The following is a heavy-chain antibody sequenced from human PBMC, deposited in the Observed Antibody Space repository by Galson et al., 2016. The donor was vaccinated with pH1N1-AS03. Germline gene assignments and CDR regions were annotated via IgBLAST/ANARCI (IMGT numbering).Heavy chain of an antibody. CDR1: GYTFTTYD. CDR3: ARGVVDCSGPACSGTLRFDP. CDR2: MNPDSGNT. V-gene: IGHV1-8*03. Sequence: SVKVSCKASGYTFTTYDINWVRQAPGQGLEWMGWMNPDSGNTGYAPSFQGRVTITRDTSISTAYMELSSLRSEDTDVYYCARGVVDCSGPACSGTLRFDPWGQGTLVTVSS. D-gene: IGHD2-15*01. J-gene: IGHJ5*02.